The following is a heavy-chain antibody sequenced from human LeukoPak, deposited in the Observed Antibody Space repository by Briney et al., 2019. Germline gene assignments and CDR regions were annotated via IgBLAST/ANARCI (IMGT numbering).Heavy chain of an antibody. J-gene: IGHJ4*02. CDR3: ARDSTDCGGDCYHDY. Sequence: ASVNVSCQASGYTFTNYYMHGVRQAPGRGLEGVGINNPSGGSTSYAQKFQGRVTMTRDTSTSTVYMELSSLRSEDTAVYYCARDSTDCGGDCYHDYWGQGTLVTVSS. D-gene: IGHD2-21*02. CDR1: GYTFTNYY. V-gene: IGHV1-46*01. CDR2: NNPSGGST.